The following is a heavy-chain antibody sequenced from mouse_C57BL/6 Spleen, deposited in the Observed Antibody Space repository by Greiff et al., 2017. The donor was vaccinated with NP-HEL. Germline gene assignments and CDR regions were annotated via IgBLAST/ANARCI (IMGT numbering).Heavy chain of an antibody. CDR2: INPNNGGT. CDR1: GYTFTDYY. D-gene: IGHD2-5*01. J-gene: IGHJ1*03. V-gene: IGHV1-26*01. Sequence: VQLQQSGPELVKPGASVKISCKASGYTFTDYYMNWVKQSHGKSLEWIGDINPNNGGTSYNQKFKGKATLTVDKSSSTAYMELRSLTSEDSAVYYCARSIVTWYFDVWGTGTTVTVSS. CDR3: ARSIVTWYFDV.